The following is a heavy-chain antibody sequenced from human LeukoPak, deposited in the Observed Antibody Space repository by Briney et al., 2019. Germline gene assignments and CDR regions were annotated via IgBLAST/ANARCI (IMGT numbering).Heavy chain of an antibody. Sequence: GGSLRLSCAASGFTFSSYAMSWVRQAPGKGLEWVSGISGSGDSTYYADSVKGRFTTSRDNSKNTLYLQMTTLRAEDTAVYYCARDDWGPDRDLWGRRTLVTVSS. CDR1: GFTFSSYA. V-gene: IGHV3-23*01. CDR3: ARDDWGPDRDL. D-gene: IGHD7-27*01. J-gene: IGHJ2*01. CDR2: ISGSGDST.